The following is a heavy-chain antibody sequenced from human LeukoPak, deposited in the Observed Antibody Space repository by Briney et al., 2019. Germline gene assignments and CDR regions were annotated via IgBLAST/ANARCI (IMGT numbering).Heavy chain of an antibody. D-gene: IGHD3-10*01. CDR1: GYSFTSYW. CDR2: IYPGDSDT. V-gene: IGHV5-51*01. CDR3: ARNGGWFGELLGIENYWFDY. J-gene: IGHJ4*02. Sequence: GESLKISCKGSGYSFTSYWIGWVRQMPGKGLEWMGIIYPGDSDTRYSPSFQGQVTISADKSISTAYLQWSSLKASDTAMYYCARNGGWFGELLGIENYWFDYWGQGTLVTVSS.